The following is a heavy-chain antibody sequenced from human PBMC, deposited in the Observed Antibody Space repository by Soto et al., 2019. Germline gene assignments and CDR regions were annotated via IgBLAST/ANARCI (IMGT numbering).Heavy chain of an antibody. CDR3: ARDRITSWYFDL. CDR1: GGTFSSYT. Sequence: QVQLVQSGAEVQKPGSSVKVSCKASGGTFSSYTISWVRQAPGQGLEWMGRIIPILGIANYAQKFQGRVTINDNKSPSTAYMELSSLRSEDTAGYYCARDRITSWYFDLWCRGTLVTVSS. CDR2: IIPILGIA. J-gene: IGHJ2*01. D-gene: IGHD1-20*01. V-gene: IGHV1-69*08.